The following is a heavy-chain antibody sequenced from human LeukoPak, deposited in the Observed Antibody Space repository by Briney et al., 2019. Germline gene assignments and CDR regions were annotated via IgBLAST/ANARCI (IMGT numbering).Heavy chain of an antibody. J-gene: IGHJ2*01. Sequence: GRSLRLSCAASGFTLSNFAVHWVRQSPGKGLEWVAVISDDGSNKYYAEYVRGRFTISRSTPRNTLYLQMNSLRPEDAAVYYCARGTGDYDYPLRDRWYFDPWGRGTLVTVSS. D-gene: IGHD5-12*01. CDR2: ISDDGSNK. CDR3: ARGTGDYDYPLRDRWYFDP. CDR1: GFTLSNFA. V-gene: IGHV3-30-3*01.